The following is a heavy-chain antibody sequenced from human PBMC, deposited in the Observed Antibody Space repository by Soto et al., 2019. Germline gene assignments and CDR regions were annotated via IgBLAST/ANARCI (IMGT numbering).Heavy chain of an antibody. CDR3: AREQKDTDMVNDAFDI. J-gene: IGHJ3*02. CDR2: IYYSGST. Sequence: QVQLQESGPGLVKPSQTLSLTCTVSGGSISSGDYYWSWIRQPPGKGLEWIGYIYYSGSTYYNPSLKRRVTISVVTSKHQFSLKLISVTDSDTAVYYCAREQKDTDMVNDAFDICGQGTIVTFSS. D-gene: IGHD5-18*01. CDR1: GGSISSGDYY. V-gene: IGHV4-30-4*01.